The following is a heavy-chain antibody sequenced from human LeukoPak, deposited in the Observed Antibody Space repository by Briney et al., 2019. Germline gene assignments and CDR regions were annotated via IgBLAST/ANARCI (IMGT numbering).Heavy chain of an antibody. CDR3: ARGTRYSSSWYEGDAFDI. CDR2: INPNSGGT. D-gene: IGHD6-13*01. CDR1: GYTFTGYY. J-gene: IGHJ3*02. V-gene: IGHV1-2*02. Sequence: ASVKVSCKASGYTFTGYYMHWVRQAPGQGLEWMGWINPNSGGTNYAQKFQGRVTMTRDTSISTAYTELSRLRSDDTAVYYCARGTRYSSSWYEGDAFDIWGQGTMVTVSS.